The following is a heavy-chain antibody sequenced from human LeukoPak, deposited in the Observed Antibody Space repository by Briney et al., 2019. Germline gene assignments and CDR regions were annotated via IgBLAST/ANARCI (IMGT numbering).Heavy chain of an antibody. CDR3: AKDSGYYDILTGYPGGDWLDP. CDR1: GFTFSSYA. CDR2: ISGSGGST. D-gene: IGHD3-9*01. Sequence: LGGSLRLSCAASGFTFSSYAMSWVRQAPGKGLEWVSAISGSGGSTYYADSVKGRFTISRDNSKNTLYLQMNSLRAEDTAVYYCAKDSGYYDILTGYPGGDWLDPWGQGALVTVSS. J-gene: IGHJ5*02. V-gene: IGHV3-23*01.